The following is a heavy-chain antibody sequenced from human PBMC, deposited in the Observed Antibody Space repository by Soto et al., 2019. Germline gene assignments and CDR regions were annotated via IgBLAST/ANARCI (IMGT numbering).Heavy chain of an antibody. D-gene: IGHD3-9*01. Sequence: QVQLQESGPGLVKPSQTLSLTCTVSGGSISSGGYYWSWIRQHPGKGLEWSGYIYYSGSTHSNPSLTIHLAISVTTSKNHFALKLRSMLAAETAVYYCARAKVDILSGYYPFAYWGEGTLVTVSS. V-gene: IGHV4-31*01. CDR2: IYYSGST. CDR1: GGSISSGGYY. CDR3: ARAKVDILSGYYPFAY. J-gene: IGHJ4*02.